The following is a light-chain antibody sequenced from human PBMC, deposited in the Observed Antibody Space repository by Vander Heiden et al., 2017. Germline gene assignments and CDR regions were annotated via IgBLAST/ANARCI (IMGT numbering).Light chain of an antibody. CDR3: QQYNSYPIT. J-gene: IGKJ3*01. V-gene: IGKV1-13*02. Sequence: AIKLTRSPTSLSSSGGGRVTITWRARQGISSALAWYQQKPGKAPKLLIYDASSLASGVPARFSGSGSGTDFTLTISSLQPEDFAMYYCQQYNSYPITFGPGTKVDIK. CDR2: DAS. CDR1: QGISSA.